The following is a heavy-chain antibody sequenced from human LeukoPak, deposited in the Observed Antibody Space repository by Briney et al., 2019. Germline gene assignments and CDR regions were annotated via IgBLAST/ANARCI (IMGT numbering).Heavy chain of an antibody. V-gene: IGHV1-46*01. D-gene: IGHD6-13*01. J-gene: IGHJ4*02. CDR1: GYTFTSYY. CDR3: VRDRTIAAAGMFKYYFDY. Sequence: ASVKVSCKASGYTFTSYYMHWVRQAPGQGLEWMGIINPSGGSTSYAQKFQGRVTMTRDMSTSTVYMELSSLRSEDTAVYYCVRDRTIAAAGMFKYYFDYWGQGTLVTVSS. CDR2: INPSGGST.